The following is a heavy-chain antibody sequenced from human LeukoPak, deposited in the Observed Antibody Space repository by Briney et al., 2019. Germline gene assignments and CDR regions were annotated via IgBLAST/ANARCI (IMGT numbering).Heavy chain of an antibody. CDR1: GGSITNYY. Sequence: PSETLSLTCTVSGGSITNYYWSWIRQSPGRGLEWLGYISYSGITNYNPSLKSRVTISVDTSKNQFSLRLSSVTAADTAVYYCARGDRGYNYYFDYWGQGTLVTVS. CDR2: ISYSGIT. V-gene: IGHV4-59*01. CDR3: ARGDRGYNYYFDY. D-gene: IGHD5-24*01. J-gene: IGHJ4*02.